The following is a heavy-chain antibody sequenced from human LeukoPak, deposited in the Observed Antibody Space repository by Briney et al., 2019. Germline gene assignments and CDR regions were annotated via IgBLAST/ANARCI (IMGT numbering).Heavy chain of an antibody. Sequence: GGSLRLSCAASGFTFSSFEMNWVRQAPGKGLEWVSYIGSGGSPIYYADSVKGRFTISRDNAKNSLYLQMNSLRAEDTAVYYCARDTRNYYDSSGYPLYYFDYWGQGTLVTVSS. CDR2: IGSGGSPI. J-gene: IGHJ4*02. CDR3: ARDTRNYYDSSGYPLYYFDY. CDR1: GFTFSSFE. D-gene: IGHD3-22*01. V-gene: IGHV3-48*03.